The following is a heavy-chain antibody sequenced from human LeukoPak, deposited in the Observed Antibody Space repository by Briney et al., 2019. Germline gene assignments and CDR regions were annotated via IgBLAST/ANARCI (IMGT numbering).Heavy chain of an antibody. Sequence: GGSLRLPCAASGFTFSSYAMSWVRQAPGKGLEWVSAISGSGGSTYYADSVKGRFTISRDNSKNTLYLQMNSLRAEDTAVYYCAKDKHYCSSTSCYLYYFDYWGQGSLVTVSS. CDR2: ISGSGGST. CDR1: GFTFSSYA. D-gene: IGHD2-2*01. V-gene: IGHV3-23*01. CDR3: AKDKHYCSSTSCYLYYFDY. J-gene: IGHJ4*02.